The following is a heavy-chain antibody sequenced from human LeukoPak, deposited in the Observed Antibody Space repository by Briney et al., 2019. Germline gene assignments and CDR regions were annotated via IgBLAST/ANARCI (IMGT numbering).Heavy chain of an antibody. CDR1: GDIISSNSAA. Sequence: SQTLSLTCAISGDIISSNSAAWNWIRQSPSRGLEWLERTYYRSKWYNDYAVSVKSRITINPDTSKNQFSLKLSSVTAADTAVYYCAREMDAHPRIVVWGQGTLVTVSS. CDR2: TYYRSKWYN. J-gene: IGHJ1*01. V-gene: IGHV6-1*01. D-gene: IGHD2-21*01. CDR3: AREMDAHPRIVV.